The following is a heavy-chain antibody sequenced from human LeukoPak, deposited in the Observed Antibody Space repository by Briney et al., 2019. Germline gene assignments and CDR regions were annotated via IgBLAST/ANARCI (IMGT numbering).Heavy chain of an antibody. D-gene: IGHD3-10*01. Sequence: PGGSLRLSCAVSGFAFGSEAMSWVRQSPARGLEWVASISPGGGTTYYADYVKGRFTISRDDAKNSLYLQMNSLRAEDTAVYYCARAIYGSGSPSFDYWGQGTLVTVSS. CDR3: ARAIYGSGSPSFDY. CDR2: ISPGGGTT. V-gene: IGHV3-23*01. CDR1: GFAFGSEA. J-gene: IGHJ4*02.